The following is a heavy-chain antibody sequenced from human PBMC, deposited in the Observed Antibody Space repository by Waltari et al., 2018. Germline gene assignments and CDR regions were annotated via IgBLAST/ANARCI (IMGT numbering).Heavy chain of an antibody. CDR1: GCSLSSTNW. CDR3: ARDAIRAALDH. D-gene: IGHD6-25*01. J-gene: IGHJ4*02. CDR2: IYHNGST. Sequence: QVQLQESGPGLVKPSGTLSLTCAVSGCSLSSTNWWSWVRQPPGRGLEWIGEIYHNGSTSYNPSLGRRVTVSVDKSKNQFSLKVTSVTAADTAVYYWARDAIRAALDHWGPGILVTVSS. V-gene: IGHV4-4*02.